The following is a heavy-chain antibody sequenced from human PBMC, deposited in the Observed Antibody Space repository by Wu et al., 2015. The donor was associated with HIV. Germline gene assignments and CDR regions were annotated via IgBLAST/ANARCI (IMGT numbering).Heavy chain of an antibody. J-gene: IGHJ3*02. CDR3: ARDSEIGDIVVVPAAMWHDAFDI. CDR1: LHFTSYG. D-gene: IGHD2-2*01. Sequence: QVQLVAVWAEVRSLGLSXGLLQGFWLHFTSYGISWVRQAPGQGLEWMGWISAYNGNTNYAQKLQGRVTMTTDTSTSTAYMELRSLRSDDTAVYYCARDSEIGDIVVVPAAMWHDAFDIWGQGTMVTVSS. V-gene: IGHV1-18*01. CDR2: ISAYNGNT.